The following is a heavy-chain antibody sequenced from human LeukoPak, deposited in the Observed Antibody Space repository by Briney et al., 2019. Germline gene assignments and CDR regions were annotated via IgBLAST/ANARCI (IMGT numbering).Heavy chain of an antibody. CDR2: ISGSGGST. D-gene: IGHD2-2*01. V-gene: IGHV3-23*01. CDR1: GFTFSGYA. CDR3: AKTSGVVVVPAALLHHY. J-gene: IGHJ4*02. Sequence: PGGSLRLSCAASGFTFSGYAMSWVRQAPGKGLEWVSAISGSGGSTYYADSVKGRFTISRDNSKNTLYLQMNSLRAEDTAVYYCAKTSGVVVVPAALLHHYWGQGTLVTVSS.